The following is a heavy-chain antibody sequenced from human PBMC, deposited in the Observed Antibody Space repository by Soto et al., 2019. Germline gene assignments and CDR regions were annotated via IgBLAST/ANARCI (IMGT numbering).Heavy chain of an antibody. CDR1: GFTFSSYA. D-gene: IGHD6-19*01. J-gene: IGHJ3*02. CDR3: AKHSIARYSSGWISAEGAFDI. V-gene: IGHV3-23*01. Sequence: EVQLLESGGGLVQPGGSLRLSCAASGFTFSSYAMSWVRQAPGKGLEWVSAISGSGGSTYYADSVKGRFTISRDNSKNTLYLQMNSLRAEDTALYYYAKHSIARYSSGWISAEGAFDIWGQGTMVTVSS. CDR2: ISGSGGST.